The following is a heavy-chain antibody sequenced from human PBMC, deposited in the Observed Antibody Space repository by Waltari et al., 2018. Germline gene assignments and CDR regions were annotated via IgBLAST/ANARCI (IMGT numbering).Heavy chain of an antibody. CDR3: VTGLTTVTAKDYFDH. Sequence: EVQLVESGGGSVQPGGSLRLSCAASGMTFSNYWMNWVRQAPGKGMEGVANIKQDGSEKNYVDSVEGRFSISRDNAQNSLYLQMNSLRAEDTASYYCVTGLTTVTAKDYFDHWGQGALVTVSS. CDR2: IKQDGSEK. V-gene: IGHV3-7*01. CDR1: GMTFSNYW. D-gene: IGHD4-17*01. J-gene: IGHJ4*02.